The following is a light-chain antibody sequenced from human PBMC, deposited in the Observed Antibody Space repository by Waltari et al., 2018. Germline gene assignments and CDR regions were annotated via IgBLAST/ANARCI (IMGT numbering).Light chain of an antibody. V-gene: IGLV2-14*01. CDR3: SSYTSSSTWV. CDR1: SSDVGGYNY. CDR2: DVS. J-gene: IGLJ2*01. Sequence: QSALTQPASVSGSPGQSITISCTGTSSDVGGYNYVSWYQQHPGKAPKLMIYDVSKRPPGVSNRVSGSKSGNAASLTISGLQAEDEADYYCSSYTSSSTWVFGGGTKLTVL.